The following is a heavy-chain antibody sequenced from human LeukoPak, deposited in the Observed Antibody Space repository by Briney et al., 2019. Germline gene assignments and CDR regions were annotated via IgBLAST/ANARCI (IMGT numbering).Heavy chain of an antibody. CDR1: GGSISSYY. Sequence: SETLSLTCTVSGGSISSYYWSWIRQPAGKGLEWIGRIYITGSTNYNPSLKSRVTMSVHTSKNQFSLKLISMTAADTAVYYCARPVYDGGPDAFDIWGQGTMVTVSS. J-gene: IGHJ3*02. D-gene: IGHD5/OR15-5a*01. CDR2: IYITGST. CDR3: ARPVYDGGPDAFDI. V-gene: IGHV4-4*07.